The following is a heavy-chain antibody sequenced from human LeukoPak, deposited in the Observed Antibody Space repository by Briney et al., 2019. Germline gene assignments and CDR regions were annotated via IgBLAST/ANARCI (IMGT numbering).Heavy chain of an antibody. D-gene: IGHD3-9*01. CDR2: IYTSGST. V-gene: IGHV4-61*02. CDR1: GGSISSGSYY. J-gene: IGHJ5*02. Sequence: SETLSLTCTVSGGSISSGSYYWSWIRQPAGKGLEWIGRIYTSGSTNYNPSLKSRVTISVDTSKNQFSLKLSSVTAADTAVYYCARDRFDGPYNWFDPWGQGTLVTVSS. CDR3: ARDRFDGPYNWFDP.